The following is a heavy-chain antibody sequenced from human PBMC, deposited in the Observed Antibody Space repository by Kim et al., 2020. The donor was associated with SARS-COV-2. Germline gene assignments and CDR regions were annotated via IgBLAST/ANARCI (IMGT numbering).Heavy chain of an antibody. D-gene: IGHD3-3*01. CDR1: GYTFTSYA. J-gene: IGHJ4*02. CDR3: ARALPGRTTNFWSGYYTWEFDY. CDR2: INTNTGNP. Sequence: ASVKVSCKASGYTFTSYAMNWVRQAPGQGLEWMGWINTNTGNPTYAQGFTGRFVFSLDTSVSTAYLQISSLKAEDTAVYYCARALPGRTTNFWSGYYTWEFDYWGQGTLVTVSS. V-gene: IGHV7-4-1*02.